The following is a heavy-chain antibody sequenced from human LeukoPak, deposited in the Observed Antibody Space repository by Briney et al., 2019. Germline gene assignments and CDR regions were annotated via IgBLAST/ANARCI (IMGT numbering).Heavy chain of an antibody. J-gene: IGHJ6*03. CDR3: AGSSSWLYYYYYMDV. D-gene: IGHD6-13*01. CDR1: GGSISSYY. V-gene: IGHV4-59*01. Sequence: SETLSLTCTVSGGSISSYYWSWIRQPPGKGLEWIGYIYYSGSTNYNPSLKSRVTISVDTSKNQFSLKLSSVTAADTAVYYCAGSSSWLYYYYYMDVWGKGTTVTISS. CDR2: IYYSGST.